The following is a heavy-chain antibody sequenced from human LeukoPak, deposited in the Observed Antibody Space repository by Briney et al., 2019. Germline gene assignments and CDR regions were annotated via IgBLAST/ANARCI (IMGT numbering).Heavy chain of an antibody. D-gene: IGHD5-18*01. J-gene: IGHJ4*02. CDR2: IRSKSNSYAT. Sequence: PGGSLKLSCAASGFSFSGSAMHWVRQASGKGLEWVGRIRSKSNSYATAYGASVKGRFTISRDESKNTAYLHMNSLKTEDTAVYYCTRQEEPTALIDHWGQGTLVTVSS. CDR1: GFSFSGSA. CDR3: TRQEEPTALIDH. V-gene: IGHV3-73*01.